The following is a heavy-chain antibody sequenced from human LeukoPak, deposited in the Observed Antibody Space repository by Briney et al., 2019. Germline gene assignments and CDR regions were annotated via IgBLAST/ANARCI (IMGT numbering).Heavy chain of an antibody. V-gene: IGHV1-18*01. Sequence: GASLRVSCKPSGYTFASYGISWVRQAPGQRLEWMGWTSAHNDDTNYEEPLQGRLTMTTDISTGTAHVELASLRSDDTAVYCCARGWDSRNDYFDPWGQGTLVIVSS. J-gene: IGHJ4*02. CDR2: TSAHNDDT. CDR1: GYTFASYG. D-gene: IGHD1-1*01. CDR3: ARGWDSRNDYFDP.